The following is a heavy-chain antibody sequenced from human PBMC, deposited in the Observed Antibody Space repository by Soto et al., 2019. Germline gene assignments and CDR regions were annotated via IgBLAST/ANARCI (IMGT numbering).Heavy chain of an antibody. CDR1: GGTVSSYA. CDR2: FIPIFVSA. Sequence: VHLVQSGAEVKKAGSSVKVSCKASGGTVSSYAITWVRQAPGKGLEWMGVFIPIFVSAHYAQKFQGRVTITADESTSTAYMELSGLRSEDTAIYYCASDISSDTTGLRGYDLWGQGTLVTVSS. D-gene: IGHD3-10*01. CDR3: ASDISSDTTGLRGYDL. J-gene: IGHJ4*02. V-gene: IGHV1-69*01.